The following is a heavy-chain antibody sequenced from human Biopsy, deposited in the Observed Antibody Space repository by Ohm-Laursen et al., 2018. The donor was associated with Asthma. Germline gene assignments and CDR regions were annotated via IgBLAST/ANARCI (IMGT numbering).Heavy chain of an antibody. CDR1: GHTFNSAG. D-gene: IGHD3-10*01. J-gene: IGHJ6*02. CDR3: ARAVDYSHYYGIDV. Sequence: VASVKASCKTSGHTFNSAGITWVRQAPGQGLEWMGWISVYNGNTKVAQKLQDRVTMITDTSTSTAYMELRSLRSDDTAVYFCARAVDYSHYYGIDVWGQGTTVTVS. CDR2: ISVYNGNT. V-gene: IGHV1-18*01.